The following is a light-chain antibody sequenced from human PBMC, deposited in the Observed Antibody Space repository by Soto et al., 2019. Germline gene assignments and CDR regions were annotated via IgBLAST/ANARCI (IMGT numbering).Light chain of an antibody. CDR3: SAYTHSTPVI. J-gene: IGLJ2*01. CDR1: SRDVAAYNF. V-gene: IGLV2-14*03. CDR2: EVI. Sequence: QSALTQPASVPGSPGQSITISCTGTSRDVAAYNFVSWYQQHTGEGTKLMIYEVIKRPSGMSDRFSGTKSGNTASLTISGLQAEDEADYYCSAYTHSTPVIVGGGSKVTV.